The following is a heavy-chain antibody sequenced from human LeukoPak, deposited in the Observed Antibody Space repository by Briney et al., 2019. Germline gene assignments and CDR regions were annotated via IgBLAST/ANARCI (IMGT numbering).Heavy chain of an antibody. J-gene: IGHJ6*03. Sequence: GGSLRLSCAASGFTFSSYAMSWVRQAPGKGLEWVSTISGSGDTTYSADSVKGRFAISRDNSKNTLYLQMNSLRAEDTAVYYCAKAGYSSSWYSQFYYYYYYMDVWGKGTTVTVSS. CDR3: AKAGYSSSWYSQFYYYYYYMDV. V-gene: IGHV3-23*01. D-gene: IGHD6-13*01. CDR1: GFTFSSYA. CDR2: ISGSGDTT.